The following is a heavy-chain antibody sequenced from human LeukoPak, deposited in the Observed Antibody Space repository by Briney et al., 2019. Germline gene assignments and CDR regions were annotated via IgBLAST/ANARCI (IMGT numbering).Heavy chain of an antibody. CDR2: IYYSGST. CDR1: GGSISSGSYY. Sequence: SETLSLTCTVSGGSISSGSYYWSWIRQHPGKGLEWIGYIYYSGSTYYNPSLKSRVTISVDTSKNQFSLKLSFVTAADTAVYYCARDDGYSAFDYWGQGTLVTVSS. CDR3: ARDDGYSAFDY. D-gene: IGHD5-24*01. V-gene: IGHV4-31*03. J-gene: IGHJ4*02.